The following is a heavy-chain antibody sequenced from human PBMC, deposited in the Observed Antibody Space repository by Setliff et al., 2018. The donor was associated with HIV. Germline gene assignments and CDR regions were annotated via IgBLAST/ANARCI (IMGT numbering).Heavy chain of an antibody. CDR2: IYTSGST. CDR3: ARGLLWPSGTFDI. CDR1: GGSISSYY. D-gene: IGHD3-10*01. J-gene: IGHJ3*02. V-gene: IGHV4-4*07. Sequence: PSETLSLTCTVSGGSISSYYWSWIRQPAGKGLEWIGRIYTSGSTTYNPSLKSRVTISVDTSKNHFSLRLSSVTAADTAVFYCARGLLWPSGTFDIWGQGTMVTVSS.